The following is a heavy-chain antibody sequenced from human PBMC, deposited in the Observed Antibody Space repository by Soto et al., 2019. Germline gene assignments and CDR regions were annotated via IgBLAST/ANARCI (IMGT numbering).Heavy chain of an antibody. V-gene: IGHV3-23*01. Sequence: GGSLILSCAASGFTFISYAMNWVRQAPGKGLQWVSTISASGGSTYYADSVKGRLTISRDDSKNTLYLQMNSLRAEDTAIYYCTKGEEQLLGYYYGMDVWGQGTTVTVS. CDR2: ISASGGST. J-gene: IGHJ6*02. CDR1: GFTFISYA. CDR3: TKGEEQLLGYYYGMDV. D-gene: IGHD6-13*01.